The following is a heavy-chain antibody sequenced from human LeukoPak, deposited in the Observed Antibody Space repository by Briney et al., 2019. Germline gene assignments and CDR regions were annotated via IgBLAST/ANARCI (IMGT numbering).Heavy chain of an antibody. V-gene: IGHV3-30*02. CDR2: IWYDGSDK. D-gene: IGHD3-22*01. CDR3: AKDGSSGYYPYAFDI. J-gene: IGHJ3*02. Sequence: GGSLRLSCAASGFTFRNYAMHWVRQAPGKGLEWVAVIWYDGSDKYYADSVKGRFTTSRDKSKNTLYLQMNSLRAEDTAVYYCAKDGSSGYYPYAFDIWGQGTKVTVSS. CDR1: GFTFRNYA.